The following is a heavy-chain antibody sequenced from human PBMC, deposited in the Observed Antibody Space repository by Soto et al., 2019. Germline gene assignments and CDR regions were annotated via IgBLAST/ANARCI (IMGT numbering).Heavy chain of an antibody. CDR1: GGSFSGYY. J-gene: IGHJ6*02. CDR2: INHSGST. CDR3: ARDSGSYPYYYYGMDV. Sequence: PSETLSLTCAVYGGSFSGYYWSWIRQPPGKGLEWIGEINHSGSTNYNPSLKSRVTISVDTSKNQFSLKLSSVTAADTAVYYCARDSGSYPYYYYGMDVWGQGTTVTVSS. D-gene: IGHD1-26*01. V-gene: IGHV4-34*01.